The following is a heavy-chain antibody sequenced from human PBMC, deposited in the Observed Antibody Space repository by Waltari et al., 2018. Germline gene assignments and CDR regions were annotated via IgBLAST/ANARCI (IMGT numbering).Heavy chain of an antibody. Sequence: VQLQESDPGLVKPSETLSLTCSVSGGAISGYYVSWIRQAPGKKLEWIGNIYYTGSTNYNPSLKSRATISLATSKNQLSLQLDSMTAADTAVYYCARGHLNSPFDDWGQGAMVAVSS. D-gene: IGHD1-7*01. CDR3: ARGHLNSPFDD. CDR2: IYYTGST. CDR1: GGAISGYY. J-gene: IGHJ3*01. V-gene: IGHV4-59*01.